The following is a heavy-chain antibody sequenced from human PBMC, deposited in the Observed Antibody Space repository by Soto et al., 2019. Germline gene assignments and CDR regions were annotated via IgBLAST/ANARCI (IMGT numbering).Heavy chain of an antibody. CDR3: ATSSCFGTQPEI. CDR2: ISPSGTT. V-gene: IGHV4-34*01. Sequence: QVQLQQWGAGLLKPSETLSLSCAVSGGSFRDNYWTWFRQPPGKGLEWIGEISPSGTTKYTTSLKSRATITVDTSKTQTSLKVTSVTAADTSVYYCATSSCFGTQPEIWGQGTLVTVSS. D-gene: IGHD3-10*01. CDR1: GGSFRDNY. J-gene: IGHJ4*02.